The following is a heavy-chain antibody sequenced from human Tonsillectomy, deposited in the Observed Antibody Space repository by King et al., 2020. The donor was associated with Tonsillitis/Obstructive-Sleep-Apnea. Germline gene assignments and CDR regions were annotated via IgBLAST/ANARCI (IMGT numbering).Heavy chain of an antibody. J-gene: IGHJ4*02. Sequence: QLVQSGAEVKKPGALVKVSCKASGYTFTSYALQWVGQAPGQKLEWMGWIITGNGNTKYSQNFQDRVTITRDTSASTAYMELSSLTSEDTAVYYCVRSSGLYYFDYWGQGTLVTVSS. V-gene: IGHV1-3*04. CDR1: GYTFTSYA. CDR2: IITGNGNT. CDR3: VRSSGLYYFDY. D-gene: IGHD6-19*01.